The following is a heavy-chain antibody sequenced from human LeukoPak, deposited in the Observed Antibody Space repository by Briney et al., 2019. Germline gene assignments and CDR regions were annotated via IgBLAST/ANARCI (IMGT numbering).Heavy chain of an antibody. D-gene: IGHD3-3*01. Sequence: GRSLRLSCAASGFTFSSYGMHWVRQAPGKGLEWVAVIWYGGSNKYYADSVKGRFTISRDNSKNTLYLQMNSLRAEDTAVYYCAKGSTYDFWSGYYQGDAFDIWGQGTMVTVSS. CDR3: AKGSTYDFWSGYYQGDAFDI. J-gene: IGHJ3*02. CDR1: GFTFSSYG. V-gene: IGHV3-30*18. CDR2: IWYGGSNK.